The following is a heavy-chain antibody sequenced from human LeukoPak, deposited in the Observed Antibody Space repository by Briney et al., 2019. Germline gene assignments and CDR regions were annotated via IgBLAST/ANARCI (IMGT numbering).Heavy chain of an antibody. Sequence: ASVKVSFKASGYTFTGYYMHWVRQAPGQGLEWMGWINPNSGGTNYAQKFQGRVTMTRDTSISTAYMELSRLRSDDTAVYYCARVPQPSYSSGINWFDPWGQGTLVTVSS. V-gene: IGHV1-2*02. CDR1: GYTFTGYY. D-gene: IGHD6-19*01. CDR3: ARVPQPSYSSGINWFDP. J-gene: IGHJ5*02. CDR2: INPNSGGT.